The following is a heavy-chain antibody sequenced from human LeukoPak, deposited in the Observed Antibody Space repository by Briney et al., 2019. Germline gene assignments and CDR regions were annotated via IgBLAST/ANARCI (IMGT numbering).Heavy chain of an antibody. J-gene: IGHJ4*02. D-gene: IGHD1-26*01. V-gene: IGHV3-7*01. CDR1: GFTFISYW. CDR3: ARDKIVGATSLDY. Sequence: GGSLRLSCAASGFTFISYWMSWVRQAPGKGLEWVAHIKQDGSEKYYVDSVKGRFTISGDNAKNSLYLHMDSLRAEDTAFYYCARDKIVGATSLDYWGQGTLVTVSS. CDR2: IKQDGSEK.